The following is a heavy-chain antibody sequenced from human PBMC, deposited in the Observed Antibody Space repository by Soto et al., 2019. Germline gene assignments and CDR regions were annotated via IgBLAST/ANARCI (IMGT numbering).Heavy chain of an antibody. Sequence: QTGGSLRLSCAASGFTFSTYAMKWVRQAPGKGLEWVSAISGTGGTTYYADPVKGRFTVSRDNPHNTLYLQMNSLRAEDTAVYYCAKGAGGHCSSTSCYADHWGQGTLVTVSS. D-gene: IGHD2-2*03. CDR1: GFTFSTYA. CDR3: AKGAGGHCSSTSCYADH. J-gene: IGHJ4*02. V-gene: IGHV3-23*01. CDR2: ISGTGGTT.